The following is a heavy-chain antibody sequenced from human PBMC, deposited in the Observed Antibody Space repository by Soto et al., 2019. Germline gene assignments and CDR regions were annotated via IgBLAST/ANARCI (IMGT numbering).Heavy chain of an antibody. D-gene: IGHD6-6*01. CDR2: IIPIFGTA. Sequence: QVQLVQSGAEVKKPGSSVKVSCKDSGGTFSSYAISWVRQAPGQGLEWMGGIIPIFGTANYAQKCQGRVTIIADESTSTDYMELSSLRSEDTAVYYCSRGVAARLIYYFDYWGQGTLVTVSS. V-gene: IGHV1-69*01. J-gene: IGHJ4*02. CDR1: GGTFSSYA. CDR3: SRGVAARLIYYFDY.